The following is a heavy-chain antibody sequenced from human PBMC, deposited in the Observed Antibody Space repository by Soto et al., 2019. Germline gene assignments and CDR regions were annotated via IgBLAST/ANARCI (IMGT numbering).Heavy chain of an antibody. J-gene: IGHJ4*02. CDR3: AKGGSYYYDSSGPPGY. CDR2: ISGSGGST. D-gene: IGHD3-22*01. CDR1: GFTFSSYA. V-gene: IGHV3-23*01. Sequence: PGGSLRLSCAASGFTFSSYAMSWVRQAPGKGLEWVSAISGSGGSTYYADPVKGRFTISRDNSKNTLYLQMNSLRAEDTAVYYCAKGGSYYYDSSGPPGYWGQGTLVTVSS.